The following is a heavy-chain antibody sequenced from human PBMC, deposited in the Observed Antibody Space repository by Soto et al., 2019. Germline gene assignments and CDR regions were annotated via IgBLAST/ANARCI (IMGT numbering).Heavy chain of an antibody. V-gene: IGHV3-15*07. J-gene: IGHJ4*02. CDR3: ALITSDY. CDR2: IKSKSDGEST. Sequence: PGGSLRLSCAASGFSFNNAWMNWVRQAPGKGLEWVGRIKSKSDGESTEYAAPVKGRFTISRDDSKKTIYLQLNSLNTEDTAVYYCALITSDYWGQGTLVTVSS. CDR1: GFSFNNAW.